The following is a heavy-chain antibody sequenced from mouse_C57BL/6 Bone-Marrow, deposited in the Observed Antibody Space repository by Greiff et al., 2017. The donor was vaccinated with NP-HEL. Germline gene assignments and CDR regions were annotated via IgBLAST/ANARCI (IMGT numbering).Heavy chain of an antibody. Sequence: QVQLKQPGAELVKPGASVKMSCKASGYTFTSYWITWVKQRPGQGLEWIGDLYPGSGSTNYNEKFKSKATLTVDTSSSTAYMQLSSLTSEDSAVYYCARTYYGNLYYFDYWGQGTTLTVSS. CDR3: ARTYYGNLYYFDY. V-gene: IGHV1-55*01. J-gene: IGHJ2*01. D-gene: IGHD2-10*01. CDR2: LYPGSGST. CDR1: GYTFTSYW.